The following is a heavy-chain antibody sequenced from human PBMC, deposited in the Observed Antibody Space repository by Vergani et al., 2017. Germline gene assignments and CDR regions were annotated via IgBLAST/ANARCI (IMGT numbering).Heavy chain of an antibody. D-gene: IGHD3-9*01. CDR3: ARVMYRDEASTGYRLEGMDI. Sequence: QVQLEESGPGLVKPSETLSLTCTVSGGSFNTYYWSWIRQSPGKGLEWIGYIYSTGSTNYNPSLNSRVTMSVDTSKNQFSLKWSSVTAADTAVYFCARVMYRDEASTGYRLEGMDIWGQGTTVTISS. CDR2: IYSTGST. V-gene: IGHV4-59*13. CDR1: GGSFNTYY. J-gene: IGHJ6*02.